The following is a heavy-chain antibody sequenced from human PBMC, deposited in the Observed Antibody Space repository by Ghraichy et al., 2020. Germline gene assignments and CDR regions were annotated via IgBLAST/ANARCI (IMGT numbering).Heavy chain of an antibody. CDR2: IYTTGGT. CDR3: ARDHDRA. CDR1: GGYMSDDY. J-gene: IGHJ5*02. V-gene: IGHV4-4*07. Sequence: QTLSLTCTVSGGYMSDDYWSWIRQPAGKGLEWLGRIYTTGGTDYNPSLKSRVTISINKSKNQFSLRLSSVTVADTAVYYCARDHDRAWGQGTLVTVSS.